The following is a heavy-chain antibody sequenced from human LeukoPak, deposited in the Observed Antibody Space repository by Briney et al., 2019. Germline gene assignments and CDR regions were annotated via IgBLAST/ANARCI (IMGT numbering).Heavy chain of an antibody. CDR1: GFTVSRNY. J-gene: IGHJ3*02. CDR3: ARELREHGVFDI. V-gene: IGHV3-53*01. CDR2: IYSGGST. D-gene: IGHD1-26*01. Sequence: GGSLRLSCAASGFTVSRNYMSWVRQAPGKGLEWVSEIYSGGSTYYAASVKGRFSISRDNSKNTVYLQMNSLRVEDTAVYYCARELREHGVFDIWGQGIMVTVSS.